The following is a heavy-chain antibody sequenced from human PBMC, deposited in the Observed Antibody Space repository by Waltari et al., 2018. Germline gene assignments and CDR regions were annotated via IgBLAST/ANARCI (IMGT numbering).Heavy chain of an antibody. V-gene: IGHV4-38-2*02. Sequence: QVQLQESGPGLVKPSETLSLTCAVSGYSISSVYYWGWVRQPPGKGLEWIGIIYQSGSTYYNPSLKSRVTISVDTSKNQFSLKLSSVTAADTAVYYCAREPDYGDSFDYWGQGTLVTVSS. CDR2: IYQSGST. J-gene: IGHJ4*02. CDR3: AREPDYGDSFDY. D-gene: IGHD4-17*01. CDR1: GYSISSVYY.